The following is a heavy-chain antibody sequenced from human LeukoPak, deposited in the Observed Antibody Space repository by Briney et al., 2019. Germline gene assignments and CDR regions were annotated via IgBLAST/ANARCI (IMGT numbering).Heavy chain of an antibody. CDR3: ARGIAGGFHFFDY. V-gene: IGHV4-4*07. Sequence: PSETLSLTCTVSGGSISSSYWSWLRQPAGKGLEWIGRGYTSGRSDYNPSLRSRVTMSLDTSKNQLSLILNSVIAADTAVYYCARGIAGGFHFFDYWGQGTLVTVSS. J-gene: IGHJ4*02. CDR1: GGSISSSY. CDR2: GYTSGRS. D-gene: IGHD3-16*01.